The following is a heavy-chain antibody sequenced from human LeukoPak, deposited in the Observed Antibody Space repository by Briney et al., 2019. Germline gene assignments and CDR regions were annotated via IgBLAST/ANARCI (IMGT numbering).Heavy chain of an antibody. D-gene: IGHD2-21*01. Sequence: SETLSLTCTVSGGSISSSSYYWGWIRQPPGKGLEWIGSIYYSGSTYYNPSLKSRVTISVDTSKNQFSLKLSSVTAADTAVYYCARMWRRSYFDYWGQGTLVTVSS. V-gene: IGHV4-39*07. J-gene: IGHJ4*02. CDR2: IYYSGST. CDR1: GGSISSSSYY. CDR3: ARMWRRSYFDY.